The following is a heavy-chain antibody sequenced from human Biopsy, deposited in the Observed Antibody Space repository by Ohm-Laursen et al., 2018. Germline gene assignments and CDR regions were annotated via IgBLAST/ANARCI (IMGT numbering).Heavy chain of an antibody. CDR1: GGSISSGGSY. J-gene: IGHJ3*02. D-gene: IGHD3-22*01. CDR2: VYYSGST. V-gene: IGHV4-61*08. Sequence: SETLSLTCTVSGGSISSGGSYWTWIRQPPGKGLEWIGDVYYSGSTSRNPSLKSRVTILVDTSKNQSSLKLNSVTAADTAVYYCGRREVVITHDAFDTWGQGTMVTVSS. CDR3: GRREVVITHDAFDT.